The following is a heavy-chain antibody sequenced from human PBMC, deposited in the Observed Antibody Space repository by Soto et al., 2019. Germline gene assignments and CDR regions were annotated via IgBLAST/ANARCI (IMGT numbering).Heavy chain of an antibody. V-gene: IGHV3-30*18. CDR2: ISHDGSNK. D-gene: IGHD3-3*01. CDR3: AKVLWSGYFTYYYNYAMDV. J-gene: IGHJ6*02. CDR1: GFTFSSYG. Sequence: LRLSCAASGFTFSSYGMHWVRQAPGKGLEWVAVISHDGSNKYYADSVKGRFTISRDNSKNTLYLQMNSLRAEDTAVYYCAKVLWSGYFTYYYNYAMDVWGQGTTVTV.